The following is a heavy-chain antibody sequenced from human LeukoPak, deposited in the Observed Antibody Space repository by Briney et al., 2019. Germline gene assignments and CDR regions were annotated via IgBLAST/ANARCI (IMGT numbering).Heavy chain of an antibody. CDR3: ARVGQPPFPI. CDR1: GGSISSSSYY. CDR2: IYYSGST. Sequence: PSETLSLTCTVSGGSISSSSYYWGWIRQPPGKGLEWIGSIYYSGSTHYNPSLKSRVTISLDTSKNQFSLKLSSVTAADTAVYYCARVGQPPFPIWGQGTMVTVSS. D-gene: IGHD2/OR15-2a*01. V-gene: IGHV4-39*07. J-gene: IGHJ3*02.